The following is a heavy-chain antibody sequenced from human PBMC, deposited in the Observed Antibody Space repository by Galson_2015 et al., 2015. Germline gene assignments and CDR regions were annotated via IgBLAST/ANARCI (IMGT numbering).Heavy chain of an antibody. CDR1: GGTFSSYA. CDR3: ARDLTEAYCGGDCYYYHAFDI. D-gene: IGHD2-21*02. CDR2: IIPIFGTA. J-gene: IGHJ3*02. V-gene: IGHV1-69*13. Sequence: SVKVSCKASGGTFSSYAISWVRQAPGQGLEWMGGIIPIFGTANYAQKFQGRVTITADESTSTAYMELSSLRSEDTAVYYCARDLTEAYCGGDCYYYHAFDIWGQGTMVTVSS.